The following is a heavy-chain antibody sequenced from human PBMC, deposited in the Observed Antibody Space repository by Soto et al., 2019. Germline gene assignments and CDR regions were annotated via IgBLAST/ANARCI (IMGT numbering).Heavy chain of an antibody. CDR1: GYTFTSYA. V-gene: IGHV1-3*01. D-gene: IGHD2-2*01. CDR3: ARDFRRGYCSSTSCKNDAFDI. J-gene: IGHJ3*02. CDR2: INAGNGNT. Sequence: ASLKVSCKPSGYTFTSYAMHWVRQAPGQRLEWMGWINAGNGNTKYSQKFQGRVTITSDTSASTAYMELSSLRSKDTAVYYCARDFRRGYCSSTSCKNDAFDIWGQGTMVTVSS.